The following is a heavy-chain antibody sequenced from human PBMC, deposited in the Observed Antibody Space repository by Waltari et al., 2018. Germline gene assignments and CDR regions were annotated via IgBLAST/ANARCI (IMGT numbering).Heavy chain of an antibody. Sequence: EVQLVESGGGLVQPGGSLRLSCAASGFTFSSYWLSWVRQAPGKGLEWVANIKQDGSEKYYVDSVKGRFTISRDNAKNSLYLQMNSLRAEDTAVYYCARDWELWPTDAFDIWGQGTMVTVSS. J-gene: IGHJ3*02. V-gene: IGHV3-7*01. D-gene: IGHD1-26*01. CDR2: IKQDGSEK. CDR1: GFTFSSYW. CDR3: ARDWELWPTDAFDI.